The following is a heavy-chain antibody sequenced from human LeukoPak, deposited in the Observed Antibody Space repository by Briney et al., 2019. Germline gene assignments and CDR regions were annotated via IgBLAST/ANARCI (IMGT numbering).Heavy chain of an antibody. CDR1: GFTFSSYG. CDR2: ISYDGDNK. V-gene: IGHV3-30*03. D-gene: IGHD6-13*01. Sequence: GRSLRLSCAASGFTFSSYGMHWVRQAPGKGLEGVAVISYDGDNKYYADSVKGRFTISRDNSKDTLYLQMNSLRAEDTAVYYCARGLAAAGQRGYFDYWGQGTLVTVSS. CDR3: ARGLAAAGQRGYFDY. J-gene: IGHJ4*02.